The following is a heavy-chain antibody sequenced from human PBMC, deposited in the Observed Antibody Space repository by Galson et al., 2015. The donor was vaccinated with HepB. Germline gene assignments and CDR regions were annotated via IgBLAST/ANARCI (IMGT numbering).Heavy chain of an antibody. CDR3: ARDLSGSEYDFWSGSPFDY. CDR2: INPNSGGT. V-gene: IGHV1-2*02. CDR1: GYTFTGYY. Sequence: SVKVSCKASGYTFTGYYMHWVRQAPGQGLEWMGWINPNSGGTNYAQKFQGRVTTTRDTSISTAYMELSRLRSDDTAVYYCARDLSGSEYDFWSGSPFDYWGQGTLVTVSS. D-gene: IGHD3-3*01. J-gene: IGHJ4*02.